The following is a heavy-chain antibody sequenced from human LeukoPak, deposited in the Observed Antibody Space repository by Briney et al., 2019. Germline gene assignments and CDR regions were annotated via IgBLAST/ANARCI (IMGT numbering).Heavy chain of an antibody. CDR2: INSDGSST. D-gene: IGHD1-26*01. CDR3: ARDRGSRNWFDP. V-gene: IGHV3-74*01. CDR1: GFTFTSYW. J-gene: IGHJ5*02. Sequence: GESLKISCAASGFTFTSYWMHWVRQAPGKGLVWVSRINSDGSSTSYADSVKGRFTISRDNAKNTLYLQMNSLRAEDTAVYYCARDRGSRNWFDPWGQGTLVTVSS.